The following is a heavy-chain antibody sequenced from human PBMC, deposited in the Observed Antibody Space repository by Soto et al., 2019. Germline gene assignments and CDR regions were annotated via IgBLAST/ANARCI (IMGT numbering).Heavy chain of an antibody. CDR2: ISSSSSYI. Sequence: GGSLRLSCAASGFTFSSYSMNWVRQAPGKGLEWVSSISSSSSYIYYADSVKGRFTISRDNAKNSLYLQMNSLRAEDTAVYYCARDRAALQPYFDYWGQGTLVTVSS. V-gene: IGHV3-21*01. D-gene: IGHD2-15*01. J-gene: IGHJ4*02. CDR3: ARDRAALQPYFDY. CDR1: GFTFSSYS.